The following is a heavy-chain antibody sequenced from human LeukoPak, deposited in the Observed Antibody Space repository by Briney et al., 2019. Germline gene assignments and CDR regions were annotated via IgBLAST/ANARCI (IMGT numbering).Heavy chain of an antibody. CDR1: GFSVSYNY. D-gene: IGHD5-12*01. V-gene: IGHV3-53*01. J-gene: IGHJ4*02. CDR3: STTVPNVVATMITDY. Sequence: GGSLRLSCAASGFSVSYNYMSWVRQVPGKGLEWASVIYANGRTYYADSVKGRFTTSRDNSQNTVDPQMNSLRDEDTAMYYCSTTVPNVVATMITDYWGQGTLVTVSS. CDR2: IYANGRT.